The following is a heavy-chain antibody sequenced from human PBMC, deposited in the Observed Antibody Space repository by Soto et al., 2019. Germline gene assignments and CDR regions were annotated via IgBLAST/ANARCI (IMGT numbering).Heavy chain of an antibody. CDR1: GFTFSSYG. CDR2: ISYDGSNK. V-gene: IGHV3-30*18. CDR3: ANYPTVTTTSRNNYYYYGMDV. D-gene: IGHD4-17*01. J-gene: IGHJ6*02. Sequence: PGGSLRLSCAASGFTFSSYGMHWVRQAPGKGLEWVAVISYDGSNKYYADSVKGRFTISRDNSKNTLYLQMNSLRAEDTAVYYCANYPTVTTTSRNNYYYYGMDVWGQGTTVTVSS.